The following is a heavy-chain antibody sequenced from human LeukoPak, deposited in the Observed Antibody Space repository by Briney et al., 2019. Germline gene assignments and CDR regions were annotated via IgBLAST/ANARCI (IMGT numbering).Heavy chain of an antibody. CDR3: ARVGKVGATPYYYYGMDV. V-gene: IGHV4-34*01. CDR2: INHSGST. Sequence: PSETLSLTCAVYGGSFSGYYWSWIRQPPGKGLEWIGEINHSGSTNYNPSLKSRVTISVDTSKNQFSLKLSSVTAADTAVYYCARVGKVGATPYYYYGMDVWGQGTTVTVSS. D-gene: IGHD1-26*01. CDR1: GGSFSGYY. J-gene: IGHJ6*02.